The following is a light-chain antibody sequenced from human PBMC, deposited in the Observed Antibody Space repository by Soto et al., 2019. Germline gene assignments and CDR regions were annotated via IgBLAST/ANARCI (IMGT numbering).Light chain of an antibody. J-gene: IGKJ1*01. CDR2: SAS. CDR3: QQYAGSPRT. CDR1: QKLGTLY. Sequence: EIVLTQSPGTLSLSPGERGTLSCSASQKLGTLYLAWFQQKSGQAPRLLIYSASRRATGIPDRFTGSGSGTDFTLTINRVEPEEFAVYFCQQYAGSPRTFGQGTKVEIK. V-gene: IGKV3-20*01.